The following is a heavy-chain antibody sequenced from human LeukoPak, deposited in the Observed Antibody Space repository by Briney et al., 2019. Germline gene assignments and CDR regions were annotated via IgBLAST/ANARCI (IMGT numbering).Heavy chain of an antibody. J-gene: IGHJ4*02. CDR1: GGSISSYY. V-gene: IGHV4-59*12. CDR3: AREMATSYYFDY. CDR2: IYYSGST. D-gene: IGHD5-24*01. Sequence: SSETLSLTCTVSGGSISSYYWSWIRQPPGKGLEWIGYIYYSGSTNYNPSLKSRVTISVDTSKNQFSLKLSSVTAADTAVYYCAREMATSYYFDYWGQGTLVTVPS.